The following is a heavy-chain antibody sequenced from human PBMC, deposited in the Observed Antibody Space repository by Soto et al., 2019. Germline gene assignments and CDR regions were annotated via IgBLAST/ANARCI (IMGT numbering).Heavy chain of an antibody. V-gene: IGHV3-48*01. CDR1: GFTFSTHS. CDR2: ITSTSATM. J-gene: IGHJ4*02. Sequence: GGSLRLSCAASGFTFSTHSMNWVRQAPGKGLEWISYITSTSATMYADSVKGRFTISRDNAKNSLYLQMNSLRVEDTAVYFCVGEVGFQLIYWGQGTLVTVSS. CDR3: VGEVGFQLIY. D-gene: IGHD1-1*01.